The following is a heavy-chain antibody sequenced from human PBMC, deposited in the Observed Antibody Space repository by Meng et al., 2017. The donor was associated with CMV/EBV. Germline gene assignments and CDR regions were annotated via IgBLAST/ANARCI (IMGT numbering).Heavy chain of an antibody. Sequence: GGSLRLSCAASGFTFSSYGMHWVRQAPGKGLEWVAVIWYDGSNKYYADSVKGRFTISRDNSKNTLYLQMNSLRAEDTAVYYCEKDNLSYYYGSGDAFDIWGQGTMVTVSS. J-gene: IGHJ3*02. CDR3: EKDNLSYYYGSGDAFDI. V-gene: IGHV3-33*06. CDR1: GFTFSSYG. CDR2: IWYDGSNK. D-gene: IGHD3-10*01.